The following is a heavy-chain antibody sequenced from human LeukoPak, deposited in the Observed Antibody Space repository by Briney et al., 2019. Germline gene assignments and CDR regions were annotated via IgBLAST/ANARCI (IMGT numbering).Heavy chain of an antibody. CDR1: GFTFSSYW. V-gene: IGHV3-7*01. CDR3: ARDNLYYYDSSGYYRAFDY. CDR2: IKQDGSEK. Sequence: PTGGSLRLSCAASGFTFSSYWMSWVRQAPGKGLEWVANIKQDGSEKYYVDSVKGRFTISRDNAKNSLYLQMNSLRAEDTAVYYCARDNLYYYDSSGYYRAFDYWGQGTLVTVSS. D-gene: IGHD3-22*01. J-gene: IGHJ4*02.